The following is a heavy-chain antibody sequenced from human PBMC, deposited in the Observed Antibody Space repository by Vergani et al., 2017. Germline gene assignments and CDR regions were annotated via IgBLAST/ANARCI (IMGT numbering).Heavy chain of an antibody. CDR2: ISTYNGHT. CDR1: GYTLTSNG. J-gene: IGHJ4*02. Sequence: QVQLVQSGAEVKKPGASVKVSCKASGYTLTSNGISWVRQAPGQGPEWMGWISTYNGHTNYAEKLQGRVTMTTDTSTNTAYMELRSLRPDDTAVYYCAREGWSSVWTTNHYFDYWGQGTVVTVSS. CDR3: AREGWSSVWTTNHYFDY. D-gene: IGHD2-8*01. V-gene: IGHV1-18*01.